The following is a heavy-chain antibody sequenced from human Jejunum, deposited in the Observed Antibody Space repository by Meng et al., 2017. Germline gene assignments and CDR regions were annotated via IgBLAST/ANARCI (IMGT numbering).Heavy chain of an antibody. J-gene: IGHJ4*02. D-gene: IGHD5-24*01. V-gene: IGHV1-2*06. CDR1: GYTLNGFY. CDR3: AGRSYNYDDYFDF. Sequence: QVQREQSGAEVRKPGASVKVSCWASGYTLNGFYMHWVRQAPGQGLEWMGRVNTNSGGTNYAQNFKGRVTLTRDTSTVYMEVNRLRSDDTAVYYCAGRSYNYDDYFDFWGRGTLVTVSS. CDR2: VNTNSGGT.